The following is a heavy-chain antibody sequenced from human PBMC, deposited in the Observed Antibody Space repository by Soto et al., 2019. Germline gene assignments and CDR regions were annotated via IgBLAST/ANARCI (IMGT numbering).Heavy chain of an antibody. V-gene: IGHV1-69*13. CDR2: IIPIFGTA. D-gene: IGHD5-12*01. CDR3: AGDIVATLNYYYYGMDV. J-gene: IGHJ6*02. Sequence: SVKVSCKASGGTFSSYAISWVREAPGQGLEWMGGIIPIFGTANYAQKFQGRVTITADESTSTAYMELSSLRSEDTAVYYCAGDIVATLNYYYYGMDVWGQGTTVTVSS. CDR1: GGTFSSYA.